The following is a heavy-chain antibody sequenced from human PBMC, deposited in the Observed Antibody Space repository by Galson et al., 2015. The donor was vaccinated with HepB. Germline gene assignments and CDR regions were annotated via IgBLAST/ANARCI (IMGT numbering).Heavy chain of an antibody. V-gene: IGHV4-59*01. D-gene: IGHD3-3*01. CDR2: IYYSGST. Sequence: ETLSLTCTVSGGSISSYYWSWIRQPPGKGLEWIGYIYYSGSTNYNPSLKSRVTISVDTSKNQFSLRLSSVTAADTAVYYCARGDFWSGYRLDYWGQGTLVTVSS. CDR3: ARGDFWSGYRLDY. CDR1: GGSISSYY. J-gene: IGHJ4*02.